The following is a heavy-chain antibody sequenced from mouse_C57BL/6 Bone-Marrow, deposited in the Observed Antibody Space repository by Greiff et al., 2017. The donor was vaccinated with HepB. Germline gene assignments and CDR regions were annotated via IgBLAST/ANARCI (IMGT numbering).Heavy chain of an antibody. Sequence: QVQLQQSGPGLVQPSQSLSITCTVSGFSFTSYGVHWVRQSPGKGLEWLGVIWSGGSTDYNAAFISRLSISKDNSKSQVFFKMNSLQADDTAIYYCARTGFTTVVASFDVWGTGTTVTVSS. J-gene: IGHJ1*03. CDR3: ARTGFTTVVASFDV. CDR2: IWSGGST. V-gene: IGHV2-2*01. CDR1: GFSFTSYG. D-gene: IGHD1-1*01.